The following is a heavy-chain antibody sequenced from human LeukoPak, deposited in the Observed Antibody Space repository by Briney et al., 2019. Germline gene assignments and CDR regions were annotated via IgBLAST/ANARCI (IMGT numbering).Heavy chain of an antibody. CDR3: ARQAAAPVYNWFDP. V-gene: IGHV4-39*01. Sequence: PSETLSLTCTVSGGSISRSSYYWGWIRQPPGKGLEWIGSIYYSGSTYYNPSLKSRVTISVGTSKNQFSLKLSSVTAADTAVYYCARQAAAPVYNWFDPWGQGTLVTVSS. J-gene: IGHJ5*02. CDR2: IYYSGST. D-gene: IGHD6-13*01. CDR1: GGSISRSSYY.